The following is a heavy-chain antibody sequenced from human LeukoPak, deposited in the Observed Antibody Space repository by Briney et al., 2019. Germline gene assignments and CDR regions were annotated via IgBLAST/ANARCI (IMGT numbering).Heavy chain of an antibody. Sequence: GGSLRLSCAASGFTFSSYGMHWVRQAPGKGLEWVAVIWYDGSNKYYADSVKGRFTISRDNSKNTLYLQMNSLRAEDTAVYYCARDVAYYYDSSGYYYYYYGMDVWGKGPRSPPPQ. CDR3: ARDVAYYYDSSGYYYYYYGMDV. J-gene: IGHJ6*01. D-gene: IGHD3-22*01. CDR1: GFTFSSYG. CDR2: IWYDGSNK. V-gene: IGHV3-33*01.